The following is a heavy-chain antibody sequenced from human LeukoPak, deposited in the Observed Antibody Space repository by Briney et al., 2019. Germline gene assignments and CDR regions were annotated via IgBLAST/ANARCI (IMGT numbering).Heavy chain of an antibody. Sequence: GGSLRLSCAASGFTFSSYAMSWVRQAPGKGLEWVSAISGSGGSTYYADSVKGRFTISRDNSKNTLYLQMNSLRAEDTAVYCCAKGGQGHGYLYGWGQGTLVTVSS. J-gene: IGHJ4*02. CDR1: GFTFSSYA. CDR2: ISGSGGST. V-gene: IGHV3-23*01. D-gene: IGHD2-2*03. CDR3: AKGGQGHGYLYG.